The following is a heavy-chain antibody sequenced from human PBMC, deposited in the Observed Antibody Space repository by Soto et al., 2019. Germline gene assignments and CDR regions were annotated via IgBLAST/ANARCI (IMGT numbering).Heavy chain of an antibody. Sequence: QVQLVESGGGVVQPGRSLRLSCAASGFTFSSYGMHWVRQAPGKGLEWVTGISYDGSNNYYADSVKGRFTISRDNSKNTLFLQKNSLRAEDTAVYYCASTWDSATYYYFDHWGQGTLVTASS. CDR1: GFTFSSYG. CDR3: ASTWDSATYYYFDH. J-gene: IGHJ4*02. D-gene: IGHD1-26*01. V-gene: IGHV3-30*03. CDR2: ISYDGSNN.